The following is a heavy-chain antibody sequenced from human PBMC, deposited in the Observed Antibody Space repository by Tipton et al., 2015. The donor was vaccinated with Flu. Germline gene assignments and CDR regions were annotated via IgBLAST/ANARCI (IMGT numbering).Heavy chain of an antibody. CDR2: IYYSGST. J-gene: IGHJ4*02. CDR3: ARGVLTGYHHYFDY. Sequence: TLSLTCIVSGGSISSNSYYWGWIRQPPGKGLEWIGSIYYSGSTYYNPSLKSRVTISVDTSKNQFSLKLSSVTAADTAVYYCARGVLTGYHHYFDYWGQGTLVTVSS. CDR1: GGSISSNSYY. V-gene: IGHV4-39*07. D-gene: IGHD3-9*01.